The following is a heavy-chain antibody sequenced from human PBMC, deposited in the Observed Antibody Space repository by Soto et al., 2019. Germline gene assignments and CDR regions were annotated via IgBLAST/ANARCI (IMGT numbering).Heavy chain of an antibody. Sequence: GGSLRLSCAASGFTVSSNYMSWDRQAPGKGLEWVSVIYSGGSTYYADSVKGRFTISRDNSKNTLYLQMNSLRAEDTAVYYCARDLGSRGAEYYFDYWGQGTLVTVSS. D-gene: IGHD3-10*01. CDR1: GFTVSSNY. V-gene: IGHV3-66*01. J-gene: IGHJ4*02. CDR2: IYSGGST. CDR3: ARDLGSRGAEYYFDY.